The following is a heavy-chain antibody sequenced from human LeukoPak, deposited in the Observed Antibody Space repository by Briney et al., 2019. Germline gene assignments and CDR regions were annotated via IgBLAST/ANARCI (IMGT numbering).Heavy chain of an antibody. CDR3: ARINFNPDY. Sequence: SETLSLTCSVSGYSISRGYHWAWVRQPPGKGLEWIGSVHHSGATYYNPSLNSRLTISADTSKNQFSLKMNSVTAADTAVYYCARINFNPDYWGQGTLVTVSS. D-gene: IGHD1-14*01. V-gene: IGHV4-38-2*02. J-gene: IGHJ4*02. CDR1: GYSISRGYH. CDR2: VHHSGAT.